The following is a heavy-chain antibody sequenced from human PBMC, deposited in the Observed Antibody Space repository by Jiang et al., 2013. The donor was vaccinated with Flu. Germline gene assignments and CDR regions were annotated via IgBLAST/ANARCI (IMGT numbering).Heavy chain of an antibody. CDR2: INPNSGGT. CDR3: ARGSRVQSSGWYFLDY. J-gene: IGHJ4*02. Sequence: SGAEVKKPGASVKVSCKASGYTFTGYYMHWVRQAPGQGLEWMGWINPNSGGTNYAQKFQGRVTMTRDTSISTAYMELSRLRSDDTAVYYCARGSRVQSSGWYFLDYWGQGTLVTVSS. D-gene: IGHD6-19*01. CDR1: GYTFTGYY. V-gene: IGHV1-2*02.